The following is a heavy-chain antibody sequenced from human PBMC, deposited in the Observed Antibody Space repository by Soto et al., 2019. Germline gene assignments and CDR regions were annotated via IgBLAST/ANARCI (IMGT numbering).Heavy chain of an antibody. D-gene: IGHD3-10*01. CDR2: INPSGGST. Sequence: ASVKVSCKASGYTFTSYYMHWVRQAPGQGLEWMGIINPSGGSTSYAQKFQGRVTMTRDTSTSTVYMELSSLRSEDTAVYYCARARSTMVRVNRFVCWGQGALVTV. CDR3: ARARSTMVRVNRFVC. CDR1: GYTFTSYY. V-gene: IGHV1-46*01. J-gene: IGHJ5*01.